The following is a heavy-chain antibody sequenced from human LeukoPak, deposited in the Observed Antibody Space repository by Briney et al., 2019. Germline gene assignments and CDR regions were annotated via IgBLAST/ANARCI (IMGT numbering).Heavy chain of an antibody. Sequence: ASVTVSCKASGYTFTDYYMHWVRQAPGQGLEWMGWINPNSGGTNYAQKFQGRVTMTRDTSISTAYMELSRLRSDDTAVYYCARDYRIPIKYYYDSSGRPRRNWFDPWGQGTLVTVSS. D-gene: IGHD3-22*01. CDR1: GYTFTDYY. J-gene: IGHJ5*02. CDR3: ARDYRIPIKYYYDSSGRPRRNWFDP. CDR2: INPNSGGT. V-gene: IGHV1-2*02.